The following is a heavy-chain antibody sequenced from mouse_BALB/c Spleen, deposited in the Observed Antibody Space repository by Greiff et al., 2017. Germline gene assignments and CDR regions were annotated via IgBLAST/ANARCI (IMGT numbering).Heavy chain of an antibody. D-gene: IGHD5-5*01. V-gene: IGHV1S127*01. CDR3: TRGGLPLDY. CDR2: IDPSDSYT. J-gene: IGHJ2*01. CDR1: GYTFTSYW. Sequence: QLQQPGAELVKPGASVKMSCKASGYTFTSYWMHWVKQRPGQGLEWIGVIDPSDSYTSYNQKFKGKATLTVDTSSSTAYMQLSSLTSEDSAVYYCTRGGLPLDYWGQGTTLTVSS.